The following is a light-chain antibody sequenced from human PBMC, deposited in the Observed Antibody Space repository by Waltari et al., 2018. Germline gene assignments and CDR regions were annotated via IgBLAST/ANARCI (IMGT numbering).Light chain of an antibody. Sequence: QSALTQPASVSGSPGQSITISCTGTSSDVGGYNYVSWYQQHPGKAPKLMIYDVSNRPSGVCKRFSGAKSGNTACLTISGLQAADEADYCCSSYISSSTLELFGGGTSLTVL. CDR2: DVS. V-gene: IGLV2-14*03. CDR3: SSYISSSTLEL. J-gene: IGLJ2*01. CDR1: SSDVGGYNY.